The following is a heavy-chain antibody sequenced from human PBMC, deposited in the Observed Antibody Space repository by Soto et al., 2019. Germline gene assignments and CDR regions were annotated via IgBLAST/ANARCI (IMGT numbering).Heavy chain of an antibody. V-gene: IGHV1-18*01. CDR1: GYTFTSYG. Sequence: QVQLVQSGAEVKKPGASVKVSCKASGYTFTSYGISWVRQAPGQGLEWMGWISAYNGNTNYAQKLQGRVTMTTDTSTSTAYMDLRSLRSDDTAVYYCARRIGGSYYYYGMDVWGQGTTVTVSS. CDR3: ARRIGGSYYYYGMDV. CDR2: ISAYNGNT. D-gene: IGHD3-16*01. J-gene: IGHJ6*02.